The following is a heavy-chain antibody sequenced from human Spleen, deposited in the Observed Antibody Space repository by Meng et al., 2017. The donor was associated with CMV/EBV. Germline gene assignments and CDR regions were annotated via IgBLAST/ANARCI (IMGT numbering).Heavy chain of an antibody. D-gene: IGHD3-22*01. J-gene: IGHJ5*02. CDR3: ARDDKLYYDSSGYYRWFDP. Sequence: EVQLVESGGGLVKPGGSLRLSCAAAGFTFSSYSMNWVRQAPGKGLEWVSSISSSSSYIYYADSVKGRFTISRDNAKNSLYLQMNSLRAEDTAVYYCARDDKLYYDSSGYYRWFDPWGQGTLVTVSS. CDR1: GFTFSSYS. CDR2: ISSSSSYI. V-gene: IGHV3-21*01.